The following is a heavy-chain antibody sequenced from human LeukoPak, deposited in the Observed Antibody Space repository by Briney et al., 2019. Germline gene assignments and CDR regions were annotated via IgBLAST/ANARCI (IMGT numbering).Heavy chain of an antibody. J-gene: IGHJ3*02. CDR2: IYYSGST. D-gene: IGHD3-10*01. CDR1: GGSISSYY. Sequence: PSETLSLTCTVSGGSISSYYWSWIRQPPGRGLEWIGYIYYSGSTNYNPSLKSRVTLSVDTSKNQFSLKLSSVTAADTAVYYCASLLLWFGDDAFDIRGQGTMVTVSS. CDR3: ASLLLWFGDDAFDI. V-gene: IGHV4-59*01.